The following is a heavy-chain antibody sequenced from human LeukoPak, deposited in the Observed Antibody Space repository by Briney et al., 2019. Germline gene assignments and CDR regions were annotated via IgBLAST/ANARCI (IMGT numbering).Heavy chain of an antibody. CDR1: GYIFTSYD. Sequence: GASVKVSCKASGYIFTSYDINWVRQATGQGLEWMGWMNPNSGHTGYAQKFQGRVTMTRNTSISTAYMELSSLRSDDTAVYYCATAVTTWIGYYYYGMDVWGQGTTVTVSS. J-gene: IGHJ6*02. CDR3: ATAVTTWIGYYYYGMDV. D-gene: IGHD4-17*01. V-gene: IGHV1-8*01. CDR2: MNPNSGHT.